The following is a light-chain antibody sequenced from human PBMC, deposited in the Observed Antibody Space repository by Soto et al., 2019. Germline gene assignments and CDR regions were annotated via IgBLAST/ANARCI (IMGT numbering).Light chain of an antibody. CDR3: SSYTSSRTHVV. CDR2: DVS. J-gene: IGLJ2*01. Sequence: QSALTQPASVSGSPGQSITISCTGTSADVGGYNFVSWYQHHPGKAPKLIIYDVSNRPSGVSNRFSGSKSGNTASLTISGLQAEDEADYYCSSYTSSRTHVVFGGGTKVTV. V-gene: IGLV2-14*03. CDR1: SADVGGYNF.